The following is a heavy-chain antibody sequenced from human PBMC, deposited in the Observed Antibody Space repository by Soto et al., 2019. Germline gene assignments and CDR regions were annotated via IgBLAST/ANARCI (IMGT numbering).Heavy chain of an antibody. CDR1: GGSFSGYY. Sequence: KSSETLSLTCAVYGGSFSGYYWSWIRQPPGKGLEWIGEINHSGSTNYNPSLKSRVTISVDTSKNQFSLKLSSVTAADTAVYYCARYRRSSSSRDHYFDYWGQGTLVTVSS. J-gene: IGHJ4*02. D-gene: IGHD2-2*01. V-gene: IGHV4-34*01. CDR3: ARYRRSSSSRDHYFDY. CDR2: INHSGST.